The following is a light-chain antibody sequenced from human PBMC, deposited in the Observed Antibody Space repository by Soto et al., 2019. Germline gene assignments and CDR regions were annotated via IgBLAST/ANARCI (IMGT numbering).Light chain of an antibody. Sequence: QSVLTQPPSVSGAPGQRVTISCTGSSSNIGAGYDVHWYQQLPGTAPKPLIYGNSNRPSGVPDRFSGSKSGTSASLAITGLQAEDEADYYCQSFDSSLGAYVFGTGTKVTVL. CDR1: SSNIGAGYD. J-gene: IGLJ1*01. V-gene: IGLV1-40*01. CDR3: QSFDSSLGAYV. CDR2: GNS.